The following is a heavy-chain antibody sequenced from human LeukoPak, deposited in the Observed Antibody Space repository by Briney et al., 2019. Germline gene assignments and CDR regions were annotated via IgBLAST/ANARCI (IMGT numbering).Heavy chain of an antibody. D-gene: IGHD1-26*01. Sequence: ASVKVSCKASGYTFTSYDINWVRQATGQGLEWMGWINPNSGGTNYAQKFQGRVTMTRDTSISTAYMELSRLRSDDTAVYYCARLWSGSDYWGQGTLVTVSS. V-gene: IGHV1-2*02. J-gene: IGHJ4*02. CDR1: GYTFTSYD. CDR2: INPNSGGT. CDR3: ARLWSGSDY.